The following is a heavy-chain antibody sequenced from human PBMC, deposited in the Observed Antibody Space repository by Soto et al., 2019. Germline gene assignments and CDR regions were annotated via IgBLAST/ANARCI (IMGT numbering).Heavy chain of an antibody. CDR1: GFTFSSYE. D-gene: IGHD5-12*01. CDR2: ISSSGSTI. Sequence: EVQLVESGGGLVQPGGSLRLSCAASGFTFSSYEMNWVRQAPGMGLEWVSYISSSGSTIYYADSVKGRFTISRDNAKNSLSLQMHSLRAEDTAVYYCARASGRDGYDHFYRYGMDVWGQGTTVTVSS. J-gene: IGHJ6*02. CDR3: ARASGRDGYDHFYRYGMDV. V-gene: IGHV3-48*03.